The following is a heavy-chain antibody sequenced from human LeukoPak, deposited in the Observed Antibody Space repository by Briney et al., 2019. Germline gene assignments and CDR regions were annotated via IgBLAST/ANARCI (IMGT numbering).Heavy chain of an antibody. D-gene: IGHD3-22*01. V-gene: IGHV7-4-1*02. CDR3: ARRLYYYDSSGYYRNLFDY. Sequence: ASVKVSCKTSGYTFTSYAMNWVRQAPGQGLEFMGWINTGTGNPTYAQGFTGRFVFSLDTSVSTAYLQISSLKAEDTAVYYCARRLYYYDSSGYYRNLFDYWGQGTLVTVSS. J-gene: IGHJ4*02. CDR2: INTGTGNP. CDR1: GYTFTSYA.